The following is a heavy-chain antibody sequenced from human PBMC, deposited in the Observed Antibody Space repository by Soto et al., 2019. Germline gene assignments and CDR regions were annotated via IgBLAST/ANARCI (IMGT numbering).Heavy chain of an antibody. CDR3: ARSIVATIHGVYYYYYMDV. J-gene: IGHJ6*03. V-gene: IGHV4-59*08. CDR2: IYYSGST. Sequence: QVQLQESGPGLVKPSETLSLTCTVSGGSISSYYWSWIRQPPGKGLEWIGYIYYSGSTNYNPSLKSRVTISVDTSKNQFSLKLSSVTAADTAVYYCARSIVATIHGVYYYYYMDVWGKGTTVTVSS. CDR1: GGSISSYY. D-gene: IGHD5-12*01.